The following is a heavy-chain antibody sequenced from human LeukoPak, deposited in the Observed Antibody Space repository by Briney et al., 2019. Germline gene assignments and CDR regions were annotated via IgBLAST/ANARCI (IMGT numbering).Heavy chain of an antibody. CDR2: ISSSSSYI. D-gene: IGHD3-22*01. J-gene: IGHJ4*02. CDR3: AKCGRYYYDSSGYYSVGTLGY. V-gene: IGHV3-21*04. CDR1: GFTFSSYS. Sequence: PGGSLRLSCAASGFTFSSYSMNWVRQAPGKGLEWVSSISSSSSYIYYADSVKGRFTISRDNSKNTLYLQMNSLRAEDTAVYYCAKCGRYYYDSSGYYSVGTLGYWGQGTLVTVSS.